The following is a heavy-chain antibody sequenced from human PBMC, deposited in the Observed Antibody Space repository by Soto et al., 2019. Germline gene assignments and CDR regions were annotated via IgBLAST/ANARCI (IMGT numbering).Heavy chain of an antibody. CDR2: INSDGSSI. V-gene: IGHV3-74*01. D-gene: IGHD3-16*01. CDR3: ATSISVGGGG. CDR1: GFTFSSYW. Sequence: EVHLVESGGGLVQPGGSLRLSCAASGFTFSSYWMHWVRQAPGKGLVWVSRINSDGSSIRYADSVKGRFTISRDYAKNTLYLQMNNLRADDTAVYYCATSISVGGGGWGQGTLVTVSS. J-gene: IGHJ4*02.